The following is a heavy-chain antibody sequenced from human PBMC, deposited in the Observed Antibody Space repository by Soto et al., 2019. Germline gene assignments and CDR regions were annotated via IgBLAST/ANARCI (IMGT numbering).Heavy chain of an antibody. D-gene: IGHD1-26*01. CDR1: GYSFTSYW. J-gene: IGHJ6*02. Sequence: PGETLKISCKGSGYSFTSYWISWVRQMPGKGLEWMGRIDPSDSYTNYSPSFQGHVTISADKSISTAYLQWSSLKASDTAMYYCARQVYSGSYIDYYYGMDVWGQGTTVTVSS. V-gene: IGHV5-10-1*01. CDR3: ARQVYSGSYIDYYYGMDV. CDR2: IDPSDSYT.